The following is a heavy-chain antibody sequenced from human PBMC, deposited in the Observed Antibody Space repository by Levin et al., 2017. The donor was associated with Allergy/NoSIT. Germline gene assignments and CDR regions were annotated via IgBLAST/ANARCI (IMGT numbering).Heavy chain of an antibody. J-gene: IGHJ4*02. V-gene: IGHV5-51*01. CDR2: IYPGDSDT. D-gene: IGHD3-22*01. CDR3: ARQSRTQRGGLYYYDSSGYLYYFDY. Sequence: KVSCKGSGYSFTSYWIGWVRQMPGKGLEWMGIIYPGDSDTRYSPSFQGQVTISADKSISTAYLQWSSLKASDTAMYYCARQSRTQRGGLYYYDSSGYLYYFDYWGQGTLVTVSS. CDR1: GYSFTSYW.